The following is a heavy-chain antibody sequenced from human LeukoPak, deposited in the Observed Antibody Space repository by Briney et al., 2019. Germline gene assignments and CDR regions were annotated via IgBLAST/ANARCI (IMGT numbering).Heavy chain of an antibody. CDR3: ARKRADIWYYFDY. Sequence: PSETLSLTCAVSGGSISSNYWWSWVRQPPGKGLEWIGELHHGGSTNYSPSLKSRVTTSVDKSKNQFSLELTSVTAADTAVYYCARKRADIWYYFDYWGQGTLVTVS. V-gene: IGHV4-4*02. CDR2: LHHGGST. D-gene: IGHD3-9*01. CDR1: GGSISSNYW. J-gene: IGHJ4*02.